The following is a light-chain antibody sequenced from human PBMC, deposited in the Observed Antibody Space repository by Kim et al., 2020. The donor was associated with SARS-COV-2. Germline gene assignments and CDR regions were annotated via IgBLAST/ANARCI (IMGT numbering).Light chain of an antibody. V-gene: IGKV1-39*01. CDR2: AAS. CDR1: QSISSY. J-gene: IGKJ5*01. Sequence: DIQMTQSPSSLSASVGDRVTITCRASQSISSYLNWYQQKPGKAPKLLIYAASSLQSGVPSRFSGSGSGTDFTLTISSLQPEDFATYYCQQSYSTLWITVGRGTRLESK. CDR3: QQSYSTLWIT.